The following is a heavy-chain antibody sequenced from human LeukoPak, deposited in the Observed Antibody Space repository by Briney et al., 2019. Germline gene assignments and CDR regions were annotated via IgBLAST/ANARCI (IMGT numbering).Heavy chain of an antibody. Sequence: GGSLKLPCAVSGFTFSNYWMHWFRQAPGKGLVWVSRIDRDGSSTSYADSVKGRFTISRDNAKNTLYLQMNSLRAEDTAVYYCARDHPGGYTYDYEGYWGQGTLVTVSS. J-gene: IGHJ4*02. CDR2: IDRDGSST. V-gene: IGHV3-74*01. CDR1: GFTFSNYW. CDR3: ARDHPGGYTYDYEGY. D-gene: IGHD5-18*01.